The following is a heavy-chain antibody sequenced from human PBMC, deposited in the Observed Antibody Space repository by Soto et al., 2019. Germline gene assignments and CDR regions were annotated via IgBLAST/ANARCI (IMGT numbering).Heavy chain of an antibody. CDR3: ARMYSSSWYGFDP. CDR1: GGSISSYY. J-gene: IGHJ5*02. CDR2: IYYSGST. Sequence: SETLSLTCTVSGGSISSYYWSWIRQPPGKGLEWIGYIYYSGSTNYNPSLKSRVTISVDTSKNQFSLKLSSVTAADTAVYDCARMYSSSWYGFDPWGQGTLVTVSS. D-gene: IGHD6-13*01. V-gene: IGHV4-59*01.